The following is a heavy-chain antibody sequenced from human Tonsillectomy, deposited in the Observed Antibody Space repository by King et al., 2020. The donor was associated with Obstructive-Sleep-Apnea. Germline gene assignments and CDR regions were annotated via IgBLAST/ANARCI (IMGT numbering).Heavy chain of an antibody. CDR1: EFTFSILS. Sequence: QLVQSGGGLVQPGGSLRLSCSAAEFTFSILSMHRGRQRLGKGLAYVAGITIDGTSTHYAAAVKGRFTISRDNSKNTLYLQMSSLRGDDTAVYYCVKDGTLSWYGWFDPWGQGTLVTVSS. CDR2: ITIDGTST. D-gene: IGHD6-13*01. CDR3: VKDGTLSWYGWFDP. J-gene: IGHJ5*02. V-gene: IGHV3-64D*06.